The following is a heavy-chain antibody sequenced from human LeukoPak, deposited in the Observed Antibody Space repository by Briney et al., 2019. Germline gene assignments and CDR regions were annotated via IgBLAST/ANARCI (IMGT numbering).Heavy chain of an antibody. Sequence: PGGSLRLSCAASGFTFSSYAMSWVRQAPGKGLEWVSGISGGGGSVYYADSVKGRFTISRDDSKNTLFLQMNSLRADDTAVYYCAKGLYYYGSGSLGDYWGQGTLVTVSS. D-gene: IGHD3-10*01. CDR1: GFTFSSYA. J-gene: IGHJ4*02. V-gene: IGHV3-23*01. CDR3: AKGLYYYGSGSLGDY. CDR2: ISGGGGSV.